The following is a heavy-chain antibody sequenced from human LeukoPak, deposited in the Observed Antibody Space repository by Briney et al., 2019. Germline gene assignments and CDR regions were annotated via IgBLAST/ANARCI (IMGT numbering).Heavy chain of an antibody. D-gene: IGHD3-22*01. CDR1: GYTFTGYY. CDR3: ARKTYYYDSSGYYPLDY. V-gene: IGHV1-2*06. J-gene: IGHJ4*02. Sequence: ASVKVSCKASGYTFTGYYMHWVRQAPGQGLEWMGRINPNSGGTNYAQKFQGRVTMTRDTSISTAYMELSRLRSDDTAVYYCARKTYYYDSSGYYPLDYWGQGTLVTVSS. CDR2: INPNSGGT.